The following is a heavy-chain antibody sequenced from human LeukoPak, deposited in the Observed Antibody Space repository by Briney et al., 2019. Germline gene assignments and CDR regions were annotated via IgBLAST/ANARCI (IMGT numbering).Heavy chain of an antibody. V-gene: IGHV4-61*02. CDR2: MHTTGNT. Sequence: TLSLTCAVSGDSLSSGSYYWSWIRQPAGKGLEWIGRMHTTGNTNYNPSLKSRVTMSVDTSKNQFSLKLSSVTAADTAVYYCARDYNGGNSKWGQGTLVTVSS. CDR1: GDSLSSGSYY. CDR3: ARDYNGGNSK. D-gene: IGHD4-23*01. J-gene: IGHJ4*02.